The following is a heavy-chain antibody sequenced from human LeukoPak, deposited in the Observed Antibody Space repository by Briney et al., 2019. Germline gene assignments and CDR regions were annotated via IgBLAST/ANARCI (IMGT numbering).Heavy chain of an antibody. V-gene: IGHV3-23*01. J-gene: IGHJ4*02. CDR2: ISGSGGST. Sequence: PGGSLRLSCAASGFTFSSYAMSWVRQAPGKGLEWVSAISGSGGSTYYADSVKGRFTISRDNSKNTLYLQMNSLRAEDTAVYYFAKDNSGYDFWQNFDYWGQGTLVTVSS. D-gene: IGHD5-12*01. CDR3: AKDNSGYDFWQNFDY. CDR1: GFTFSSYA.